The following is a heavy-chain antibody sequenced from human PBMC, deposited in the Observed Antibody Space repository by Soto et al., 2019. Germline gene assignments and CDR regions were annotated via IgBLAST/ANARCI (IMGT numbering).Heavy chain of an antibody. CDR3: ARDASVTARPEDY. J-gene: IGHJ4*02. V-gene: IGHV3-30-3*01. CDR2: ISYHGTNK. CDR1: GFTFSTSA. Sequence: QVQLVESGGGVVQPGRSLRLSCAASGFTFSTSAMHWVRQAPGKGLDWVAVISYHGTNKYYADSVKGRFTISRDNSQNTLYLQMNSLSADDTAVYYCARDASVTARPEDYWGQGTLVTVSS. D-gene: IGHD6-6*01.